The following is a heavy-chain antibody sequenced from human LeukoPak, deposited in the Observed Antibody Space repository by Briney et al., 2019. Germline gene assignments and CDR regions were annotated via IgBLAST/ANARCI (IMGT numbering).Heavy chain of an antibody. CDR1: GFTFSTYV. Sequence: GGSLRLSCSVSGFTFSTYVMHWVGQAPGKGLEYVSAISSNGDNTYYADSVKGRFTISRDNSKNTLYLQMSSLRADDTAVYYCVRGTGYWGQGTLVTVS. J-gene: IGHJ4*02. CDR2: ISSNGDNT. CDR3: VRGTGY. V-gene: IGHV3-64D*06.